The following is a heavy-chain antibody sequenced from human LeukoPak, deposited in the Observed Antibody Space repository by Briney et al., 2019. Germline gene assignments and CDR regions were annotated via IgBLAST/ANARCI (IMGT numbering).Heavy chain of an antibody. CDR1: GFTFSSYG. CDR2: ISYDGSNK. V-gene: IGHV3-30*18. D-gene: IGHD6-19*01. J-gene: IGHJ4*02. Sequence: PGRSLRLSCAASGFTFSSYGMHWVRQAPGKGLEWVAVISYDGSNKYYADSVKGRFTISRDNSKNTLYLQMNSLRAEDTAVYYCAKDWGMGLVWGYFDYWGQGTLFTVSS. CDR3: AKDWGMGLVWGYFDY.